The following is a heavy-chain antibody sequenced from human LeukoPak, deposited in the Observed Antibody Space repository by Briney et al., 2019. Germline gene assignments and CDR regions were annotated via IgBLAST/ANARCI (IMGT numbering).Heavy chain of an antibody. J-gene: IGHJ4*02. CDR1: GFTFSSYG. D-gene: IGHD3-3*01. CDR3: ARVGYSDFWSGYYWDY. Sequence: PGGSLRLSCAASGFTFSSYGMHWVRQAPGKGLEWVAVISYDGSNKYYADSVKGRFIISRDNARNSLYLQMNSLRAEDTAVYYCARVGYSDFWSGYYWDYWGQGTLATVSS. V-gene: IGHV3-30*03. CDR2: ISYDGSNK.